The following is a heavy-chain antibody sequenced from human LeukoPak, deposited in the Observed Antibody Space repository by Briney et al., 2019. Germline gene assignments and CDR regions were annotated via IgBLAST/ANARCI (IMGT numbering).Heavy chain of an antibody. J-gene: IGHJ5*02. CDR2: IWYDGSNK. V-gene: IGHV3-33*01. Sequence: GGSLRLSCAASGFTFSSYGMHWVRQAPGKGLEWVAVIWYDGSNKYYADSVKGRFTISRDNSKNTLYLQMNSLRAEDTAVYYCAREHLGGDQLLQLGWFDPWGQGTLVTVSS. CDR1: GFTFSSYG. CDR3: AREHLGGDQLLQLGWFDP. D-gene: IGHD2-2*01.